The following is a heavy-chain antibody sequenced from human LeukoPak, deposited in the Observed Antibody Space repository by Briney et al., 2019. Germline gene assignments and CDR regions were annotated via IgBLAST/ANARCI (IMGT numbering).Heavy chain of an antibody. J-gene: IGHJ4*02. CDR2: IYPGDSDT. Sequence: GESLKISCKGSGYSFTSYWIGWVRQMPGKGLEWMGIIYPGDSDTRYSPSFQGQVTISADKSISTAYLQWNSLRAEDTAVYYCARGDAYYYDSSGYFVFDYWGQGTLVTVSS. CDR1: GYSFTSYW. D-gene: IGHD3-22*01. V-gene: IGHV5-51*01. CDR3: ARGDAYYYDSSGYFVFDY.